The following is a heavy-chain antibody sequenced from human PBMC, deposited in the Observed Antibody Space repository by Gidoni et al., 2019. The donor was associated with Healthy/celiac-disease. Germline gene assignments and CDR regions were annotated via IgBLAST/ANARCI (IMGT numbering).Heavy chain of an antibody. V-gene: IGHV3-21*01. CDR2: ISSSSSYI. D-gene: IGHD4-4*01. Sequence: EVQLVESGGGLVKPGGSLRLSCAASGFPFSNYSMNWVRQAPGKGLEWVSSISSSSSYIYYADSVKGRFTISRDNAKNSLYLQMNSLRAEDTAVYYCARGQNTVKMYYWGQGTLVTVSS. J-gene: IGHJ4*02. CDR1: GFPFSNYS. CDR3: ARGQNTVKMYY.